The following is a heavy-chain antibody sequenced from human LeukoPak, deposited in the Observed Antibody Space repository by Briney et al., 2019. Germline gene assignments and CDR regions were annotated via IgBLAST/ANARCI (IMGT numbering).Heavy chain of an antibody. V-gene: IGHV4-59*08. J-gene: IGHJ4*02. Sequence: SETLSLTCTVSGGSISSYYWSWLRQPPGKGLEWIGYIYYSGSTNYNPSLKSRVTISVDTSKNQFSLKLSSVTAADTAVYYCSRLYSSSFPLYWGQGTLVTVSS. CDR3: SRLYSSSFPLY. CDR2: IYYSGST. CDR1: GGSISSYY. D-gene: IGHD6-6*01.